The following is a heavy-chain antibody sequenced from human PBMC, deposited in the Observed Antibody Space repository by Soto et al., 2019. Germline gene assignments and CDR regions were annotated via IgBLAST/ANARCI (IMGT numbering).Heavy chain of an antibody. CDR1: GFTFSSYA. J-gene: IGHJ4*02. Sequence: PGGSLRLSCAASGFTFSSYAMSWVSQAPGKWLEWGEALSGSCGSTYYADSVKGRVNIARDNAKNTLYLQMNSLRGEDTAVYYCAKDSRKMTTVPYYFDYWGQGTLVTVSS. V-gene: IGHV3-23*01. CDR2: LSGSCGST. CDR3: AKDSRKMTTVPYYFDY. D-gene: IGHD4-4*01.